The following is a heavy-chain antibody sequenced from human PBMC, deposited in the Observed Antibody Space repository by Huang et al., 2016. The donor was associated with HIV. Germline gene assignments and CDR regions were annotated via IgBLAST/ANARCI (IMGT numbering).Heavy chain of an antibody. CDR1: YYTFTKYG. D-gene: IGHD3-16*02. V-gene: IGHV1-18*04. CDR2: INTDNGNT. J-gene: IGHJ6*02. CDR3: ARDRVPAVRYYYGMDV. Sequence: QVHLVQSGVDVKNPGASVKVSCKASYYTFTKYGVSWVRQAPGQGLEWMGWINTDNGNTNDAQKFQGRATMTTDKSTNTAYMELGSRRYDDTAVYYCARDRVPAVRYYYGMDVWGQGTTVTVTS.